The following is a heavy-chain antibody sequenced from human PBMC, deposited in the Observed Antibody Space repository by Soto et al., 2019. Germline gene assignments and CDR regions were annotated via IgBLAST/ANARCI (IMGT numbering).Heavy chain of an antibody. D-gene: IGHD3-10*01. CDR3: AVITMVRGTPHP. CDR2: ISYDGSNK. V-gene: IGHV3-30-3*01. CDR1: GFTFSSYA. Sequence: QVQLVESGGGVVQPGRSLRLSCAASGFTFSSYAMHWVRQAPGKGLEWVAVISYDGSNKYYADSVKGRFTISRDNSRTTLYLQMNSLRAEDTAVYYCAVITMVRGTPHPWGQGTLVTVSS. J-gene: IGHJ5*02.